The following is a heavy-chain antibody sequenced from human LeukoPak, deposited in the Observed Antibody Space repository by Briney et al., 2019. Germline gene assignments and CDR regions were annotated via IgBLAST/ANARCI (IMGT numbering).Heavy chain of an antibody. J-gene: IGHJ6*02. Sequence: ASVKVSCKASGGTFSSYAISWVRQAPGQGLEWMGWISAYNGNTNYAQKLQGRVTMTTDTSTSTAYMELRSLRSDDTAVYYCAREYDFWSGYPNPSGMDVWGQGTTVTVSS. CDR2: ISAYNGNT. D-gene: IGHD3-3*01. V-gene: IGHV1-18*01. CDR1: GGTFSSYA. CDR3: AREYDFWSGYPNPSGMDV.